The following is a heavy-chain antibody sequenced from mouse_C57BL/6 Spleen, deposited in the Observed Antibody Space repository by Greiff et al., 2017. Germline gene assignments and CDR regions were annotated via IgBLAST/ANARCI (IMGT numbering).Heavy chain of an antibody. J-gene: IGHJ4*01. CDR1: GFTFTDYY. CDR3: ARSYDDYDGNYYAMDY. CDR2: IRNKANGYTT. V-gene: IGHV7-3*01. D-gene: IGHD2-4*01. Sequence: EVQLVESGGGLVQPGGSLSLSCAASGFTFTDYYMSWVRQPPGKALEWLGFIRNKANGYTTEYSASVKGRFTISRDNSQSILYLQMNALRAEDSATYYCARSYDDYDGNYYAMDYWGQGTSVTVSS.